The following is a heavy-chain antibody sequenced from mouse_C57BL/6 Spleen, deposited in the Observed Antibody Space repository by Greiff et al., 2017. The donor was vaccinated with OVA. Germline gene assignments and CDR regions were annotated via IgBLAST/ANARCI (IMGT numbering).Heavy chain of an antibody. V-gene: IGHV1-53*01. Sequence: QVQLQQPGTELVKPGASVKLSCKASGYTFTSYWMHWVKQRPGQGLEWIGNINPSNGGTNYNEKFKSKATLTVDKSSSTAYMQLSSLTSEDSAVDYCERWGEYGRYVDVWGTGTTVTVSS. CDR2: INPSNGGT. CDR3: ERWGEYGRYVDV. J-gene: IGHJ1*03. D-gene: IGHD1-2*01. CDR1: GYTFTSYW.